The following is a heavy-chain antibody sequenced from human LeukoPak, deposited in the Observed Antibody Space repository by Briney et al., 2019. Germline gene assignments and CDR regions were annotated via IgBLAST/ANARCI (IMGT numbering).Heavy chain of an antibody. J-gene: IGHJ5*02. V-gene: IGHV4-39*07. D-gene: IGHD6-13*01. Sequence: SETLSLTCTVSSGSISTSNYYWGWVRQPPGKALEWIGNIFYSGSTYYSPSLKSRVTISLDTSRNQFSLKLSSVTAADTAVYYCARVVAAAGNNWFDPWGQGTLVTVSS. CDR1: SGSISTSNYY. CDR3: ARVVAAAGNNWFDP. CDR2: IFYSGST.